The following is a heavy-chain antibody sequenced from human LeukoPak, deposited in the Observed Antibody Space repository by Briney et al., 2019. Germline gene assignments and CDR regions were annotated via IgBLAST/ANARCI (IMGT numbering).Heavy chain of an antibody. CDR1: GGTFSSYT. J-gene: IGHJ6*02. V-gene: IGHV1-69*02. CDR2: IIPILGIA. CDR3: ARAPRVYYGMDV. Sequence: GSSVKVSCKASGGTFSSYTICWVRQAPGQGLEWMGRIIPILGIANYAQKFQGRVTITADKSTSTAYMELSSLRSEDTAVYYCARAPRVYYGMDVWGQGTTVTVSS.